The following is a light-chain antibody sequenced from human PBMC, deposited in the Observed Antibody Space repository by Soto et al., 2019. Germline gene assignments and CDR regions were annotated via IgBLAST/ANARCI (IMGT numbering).Light chain of an antibody. J-gene: IGKJ1*01. CDR3: QQYGSSPPT. V-gene: IGKV3-20*01. CDR2: GAS. CDR1: QSVSSNY. Sequence: EIVLTQSPGTLSLSPGERATLSCRASQSVSSNYVAWYHRKPGLSPRLLIYGASSRAPDIPSRFSGSGSGTDFTLTITRLEAEDFAVYYCQQYGSSPPTFGHGTKVEVK.